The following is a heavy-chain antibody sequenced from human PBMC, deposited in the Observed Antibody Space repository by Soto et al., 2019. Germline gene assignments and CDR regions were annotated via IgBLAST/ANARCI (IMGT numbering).Heavy chain of an antibody. CDR1: GYTFINYG. Sequence: QVQLVQSGGEVKEPGASVKVSCKASGYTFINYGITWVRQAPGQGLEWMGWITTYNGNANYPQKLQGRVTMTTDTSTSTAYMELRSLRSDDTAIYSCARRSVRYFDLWGRGTLVTVSS. CDR2: ITTYNGNA. J-gene: IGHJ2*01. V-gene: IGHV1-18*01. CDR3: ARRSVRYFDL.